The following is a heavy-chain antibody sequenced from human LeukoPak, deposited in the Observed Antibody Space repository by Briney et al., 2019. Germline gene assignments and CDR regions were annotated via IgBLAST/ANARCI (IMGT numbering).Heavy chain of an antibody. CDR1: RYTFTSYV. CDR3: ARGTYSSRSRWFDH. J-gene: IGHJ5*02. Sequence: ASVKVSCKPSRYTFTSYVISWVRQAPGQQREGMGWISAYDGNTNYAQKLQGSFTMTTDTTTSTAYMELSSLRADDTAVYYCARGTYSSRSRWFDHWGQGTLVTVSS. V-gene: IGHV1-18*01. D-gene: IGHD6-13*01. CDR2: ISAYDGNT.